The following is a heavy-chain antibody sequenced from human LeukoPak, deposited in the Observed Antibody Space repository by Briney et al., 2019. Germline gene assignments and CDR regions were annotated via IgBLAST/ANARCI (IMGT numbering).Heavy chain of an antibody. CDR2: FDPEDGET. J-gene: IGHJ6*02. D-gene: IGHD6-19*01. Sequence: ASVKVSCKVSGYTLPDLSMHWVRQAPGKGLEWMGGFDPEDGETIYAQKFQGRVTLTEDTSTDTAYMELSSLRSEDTAVYYCATDRQWLAGQDYYYDMDVWGQGTTVSVSS. CDR1: GYTLPDLS. CDR3: ATDRQWLAGQDYYYDMDV. V-gene: IGHV1-24*01.